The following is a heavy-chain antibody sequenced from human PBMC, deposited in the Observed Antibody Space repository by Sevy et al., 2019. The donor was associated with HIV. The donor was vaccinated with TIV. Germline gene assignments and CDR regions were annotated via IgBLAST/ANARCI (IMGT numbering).Heavy chain of an antibody. CDR3: ARESGGDWYLDY. J-gene: IGHJ4*02. Sequence: GGSLRLSCKASGFIFSRYGLHWVRQAPGKGLEWVASIFNNGKNKYYGDPVKSRFTISRDDSKNTLYLQMDSPRAEDTAVYYCARESGGDWYLDYWGQGTLVTVSS. CDR1: GFIFSRYG. V-gene: IGHV3-33*01. CDR2: IFNNGKNK. D-gene: IGHD2-21*02.